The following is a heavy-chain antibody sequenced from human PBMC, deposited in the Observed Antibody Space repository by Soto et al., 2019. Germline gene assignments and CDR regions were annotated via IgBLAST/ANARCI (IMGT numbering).Heavy chain of an antibody. CDR1: GFTFSSHV. CDR3: AKDRRGAYCSSGICYSPDY. Sequence: EVQLWESGGGLVQPGGSLRLSCAVSGFTFSSHVMSWVRQAPGKGLEWVSAISGTGGTYYADSVKGRFTISRDNSKNALYLQMNNLRDEDTAVYYCAKDRRGAYCSSGICYSPDYWGQGTLVIVSS. J-gene: IGHJ4*02. D-gene: IGHD2-15*01. V-gene: IGHV3-23*01. CDR2: ISGTGGT.